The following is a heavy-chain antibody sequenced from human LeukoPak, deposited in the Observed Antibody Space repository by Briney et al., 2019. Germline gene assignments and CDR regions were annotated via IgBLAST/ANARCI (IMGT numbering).Heavy chain of an antibody. CDR2: IGTYDGHT. J-gene: IGHJ5*02. D-gene: IGHD2-15*01. CDR3: ERDFLCSGGICHDCFDP. CDR1: GYTFTTYG. V-gene: IGHV1-18*01. Sequence: ASVKVSCKASGYTFTTYGISWVRQAPGQGPEWMGWIGTYDGHTNYEQRFQGRVTLTTDTSTSTAYMELRSLRSDDTAVYYCERDFLCSGGICHDCFDPWGQGTQVTVSS.